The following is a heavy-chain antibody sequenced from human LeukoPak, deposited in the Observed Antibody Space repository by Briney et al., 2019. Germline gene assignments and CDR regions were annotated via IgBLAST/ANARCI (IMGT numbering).Heavy chain of an antibody. D-gene: IGHD2-15*01. CDR2: INTNSGGA. CDR3: ARGPRYCSGGICYGSNFDY. V-gene: IGHV1-2*02. Sequence: ASVKVSCEASGYTFTGFYMHWVRQAPGQSLEWMGWINTNSGGADYTQKFQGRVTMTRDTSITTVYMEVSRLRSDDTAVYYCARGPRYCSGGICYGSNFDYWGQGTLVTVSS. CDR1: GYTFTGFY. J-gene: IGHJ4*02.